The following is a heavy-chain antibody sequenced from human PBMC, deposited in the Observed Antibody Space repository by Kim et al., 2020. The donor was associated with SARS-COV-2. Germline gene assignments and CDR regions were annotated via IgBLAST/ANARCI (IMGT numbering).Heavy chain of an antibody. D-gene: IGHD3-16*01. CDR3: ATLKSGGYVWGSYGEVGDYYFGMDV. CDR2: ISGSGASS. CDR1: GFTFSRFA. V-gene: IGHV3-23*01. J-gene: IGHJ6*02. Sequence: GGSLRLSCAASGFTFSRFAMSWVRQAPGKGLEWVSSISGSGASSYYADSVKGRFTISRDNSKNTLYLQMNSLRAEDTAVYYCATLKSGGYVWGSYGEVGDYYFGMDVWGQGTTVTVSS.